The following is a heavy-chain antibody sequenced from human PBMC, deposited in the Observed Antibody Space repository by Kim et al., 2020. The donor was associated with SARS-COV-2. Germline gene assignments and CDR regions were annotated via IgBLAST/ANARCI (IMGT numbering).Heavy chain of an antibody. D-gene: IGHD6-19*01. J-gene: IGHJ6*03. CDR3: ARTNAGWFLLPSPYYYMGV. CDR1: GFTFGKYC. V-gene: IGHV3-7*01. CDR2: INQVGSEK. Sequence: GGSLRLSCAASGFTFGKYCMNWVRQAPGKGLEWVANINQVGSEKYYLDSVKGRFTISRDNAKNSLSLQMNSLRAEDTAVYYCARTNAGWFLLPSPYYYMGVWGKGTAVTVFS.